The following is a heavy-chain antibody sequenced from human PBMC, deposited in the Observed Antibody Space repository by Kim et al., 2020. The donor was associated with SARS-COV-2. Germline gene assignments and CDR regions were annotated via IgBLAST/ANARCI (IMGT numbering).Heavy chain of an antibody. CDR1: GYSFTSYW. V-gene: IGHV5-10-1*01. D-gene: IGHD6-19*01. J-gene: IGHJ3*02. CDR2: IDPSDSYT. Sequence: GESLKISCKGSGYSFTSYWISWVRQMPGKGLEWMGRIDPSDSYTNYSPSFQGHVTISADKSISTAYLQWSSLKASDTAMYYCARRRGSSGWYDAFDIWGQGTMVTVSS. CDR3: ARRRGSSGWYDAFDI.